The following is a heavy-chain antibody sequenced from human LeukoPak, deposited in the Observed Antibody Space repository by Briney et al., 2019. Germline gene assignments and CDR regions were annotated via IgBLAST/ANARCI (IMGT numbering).Heavy chain of an antibody. CDR3: ARADYYDSSGYYGAFDY. Sequence: ASVKVSCKAPGYTFTIYGISWVRQAPGQGLEWMGWISAYNGNPNYAQNLQGRVALTTDTSTSTAYMELRSLRSDDTAVYYCARADYYDSSGYYGAFDYWGQGTLVTVSS. J-gene: IGHJ4*02. CDR2: ISAYNGNP. V-gene: IGHV1-18*01. D-gene: IGHD3-22*01. CDR1: GYTFTIYG.